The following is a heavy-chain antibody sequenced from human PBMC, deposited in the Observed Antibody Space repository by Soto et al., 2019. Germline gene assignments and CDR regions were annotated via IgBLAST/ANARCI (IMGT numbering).Heavy chain of an antibody. CDR1: GGSISSYY. CDR2: IYYSGST. J-gene: IGHJ4*02. Sequence: PSETLSLTCTVSGGSISSYYWSWIRQPPGKGLEWIGYIYYSGSTNYNPSLKGRVTISVDTSKNQFSLKLSSVTAADTAVYYCARAIGTARGTFDYWGQGTLVTVSS. CDR3: ARAIGTARGTFDY. V-gene: IGHV4-59*01. D-gene: IGHD6-6*01.